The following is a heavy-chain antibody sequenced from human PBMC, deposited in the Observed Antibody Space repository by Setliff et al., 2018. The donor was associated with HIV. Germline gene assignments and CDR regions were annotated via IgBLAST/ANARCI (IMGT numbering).Heavy chain of an antibody. CDR2: ILYGGNT. CDR1: GGSVSSRGYY. J-gene: IGHJ3*02. D-gene: IGHD2-8*01. Sequence: SETLFLTCTVSGGSVSSRGYYWGWIRQPPGKGPEWIANILYGGNTYYNPSLKSRVTISVDTSKNHFSLKLNSVTAADTAVYFCARPTTGVGGGAAFDIWGQGTMVTVSS. V-gene: IGHV4-39*02. CDR3: ARPTTGVGGGAAFDI.